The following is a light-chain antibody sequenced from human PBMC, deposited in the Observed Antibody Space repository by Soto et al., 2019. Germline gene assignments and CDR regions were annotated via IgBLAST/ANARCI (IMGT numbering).Light chain of an antibody. V-gene: IGKV3-11*01. J-gene: IGKJ1*01. CDR1: QSVSLS. CDR2: DSS. Sequence: EIVLTQSPATLSLSPGGRATLSCRASQSVSLSLAWYQQKPGQAPRLLIYDSSKRASGFPARFSGSGSGTDFTLTISSLEREDFTVYYCQGRTGWPPWTFWQGTKVDIK. CDR3: QGRTGWPPWT.